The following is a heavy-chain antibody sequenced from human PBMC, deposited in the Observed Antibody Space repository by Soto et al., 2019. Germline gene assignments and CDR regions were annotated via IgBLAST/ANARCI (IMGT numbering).Heavy chain of an antibody. CDR2: ISGSGGST. D-gene: IGHD2-2*01. J-gene: IGHJ6*04. V-gene: IGHV3-23*01. CDR1: GFTFSSYA. CDR3: AKGAAAFSMGLMDV. Sequence: GGSLRLSCAASGFTFSSYAMSWVRQAPGKGLEWVSAISGSGGSTYYADSVKGRFAISRDNSKNTLYLQMNSLRAEDTAVYYCAKGAAAFSMGLMDVWGKGTTVNVSS.